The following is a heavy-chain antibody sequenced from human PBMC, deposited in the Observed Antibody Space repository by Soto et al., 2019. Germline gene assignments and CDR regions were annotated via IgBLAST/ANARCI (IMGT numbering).Heavy chain of an antibody. D-gene: IGHD6-19*01. J-gene: IGHJ4*02. V-gene: IGHV1-3*01. Sequence: ASVKVSCKASGYTFTSYAMHWVRQAPGQRLEWMGWINAGNGNTKYSQKFQGRVTITRDTSASTTYMELSSLRSEDTAVYYCARDGSGYSSGWYVDYWGQGTLVTVSS. CDR1: GYTFTSYA. CDR3: ARDGSGYSSGWYVDY. CDR2: INAGNGNT.